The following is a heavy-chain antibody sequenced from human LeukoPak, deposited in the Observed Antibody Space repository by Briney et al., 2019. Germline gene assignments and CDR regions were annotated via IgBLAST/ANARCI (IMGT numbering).Heavy chain of an antibody. Sequence: GEAMKISWKGSGYIFTSYMIGWVRQMARKGLEWMGIIYPGDSDTRDSPSFQSHVTISADYFISTANLQWRLLSASDTAMYYCARFPSYYGSGGTDYWGQGTLVTVSS. CDR2: IYPGDSDT. D-gene: IGHD3-10*01. V-gene: IGHV5-51*01. CDR1: GYIFTSYM. CDR3: ARFPSYYGSGGTDY. J-gene: IGHJ4*02.